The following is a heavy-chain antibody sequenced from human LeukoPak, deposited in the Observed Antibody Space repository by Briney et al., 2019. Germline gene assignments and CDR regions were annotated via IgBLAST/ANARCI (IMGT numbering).Heavy chain of an antibody. V-gene: IGHV1-2*02. CDR2: INPNSGGT. CDR3: ATVRMFVSSSWYCFDY. J-gene: IGHJ4*02. D-gene: IGHD6-13*01. CDR1: GYTFTGYS. Sequence: GASVMVSCEASGYTFTGYSMHWVRQAPGQGLEWMGWINPNSGGTNYAEKVQGRVTITRDTSISTAYMQLSSLRSDDTAVYYCATVRMFVSSSWYCFDYWGQGTLVTVSS.